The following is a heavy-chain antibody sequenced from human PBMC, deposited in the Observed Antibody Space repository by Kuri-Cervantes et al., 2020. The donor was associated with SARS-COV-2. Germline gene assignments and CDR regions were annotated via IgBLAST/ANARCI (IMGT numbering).Heavy chain of an antibody. Sequence: SETLSLTCTVSGYSISSGYYWGWIRQPPGKGLEWIGSIYHSGSTYYNPSLKSRVTISVDTSKNQFSLKLSSVTAADTAVYYCARGVGSSWYVDDAFDIWGQGTMVTVSS. CDR1: GYSISSGYY. CDR3: ARGVGSSWYVDDAFDI. V-gene: IGHV4-38-2*02. CDR2: IYHSGST. D-gene: IGHD6-13*01. J-gene: IGHJ3*02.